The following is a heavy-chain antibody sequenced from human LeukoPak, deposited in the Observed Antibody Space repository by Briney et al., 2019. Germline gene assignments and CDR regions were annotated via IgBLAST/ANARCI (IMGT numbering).Heavy chain of an antibody. CDR1: GGSVNSYY. Sequence: SETLSLTCTVSGGSVNSYYWTWIRQPPGKGLEWIGYIYYSGSTNYNPSLKSRVTISVDTSKNQFSLKLSSVTAADTAVYYCASTYMVRGVRGSGMDVWGQGTTVTVSS. CDR3: ASTYMVRGVRGSGMDV. CDR2: IYYSGST. D-gene: IGHD3-10*01. V-gene: IGHV4-59*08. J-gene: IGHJ6*02.